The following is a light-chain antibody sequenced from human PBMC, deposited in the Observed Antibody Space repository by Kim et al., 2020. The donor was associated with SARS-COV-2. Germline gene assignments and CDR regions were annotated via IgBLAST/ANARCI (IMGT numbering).Light chain of an antibody. Sequence: GRSITVSCTGTSSDVGTYNYVSWYQQHPGKVPKLLIYEVTKRPSGASDRFSGSKSGNTASLTISGLQAEDEADYYCNSYTSSDTWVFGGGTQLTVL. V-gene: IGLV2-14*01. CDR2: EVT. CDR3: NSYTSSDTWV. J-gene: IGLJ3*02. CDR1: SSDVGTYNY.